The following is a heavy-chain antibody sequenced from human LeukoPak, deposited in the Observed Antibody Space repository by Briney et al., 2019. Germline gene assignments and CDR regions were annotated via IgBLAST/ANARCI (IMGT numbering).Heavy chain of an antibody. D-gene: IGHD1-26*01. CDR3: AKTGGSYYSGFDP. V-gene: IGHV3-30*02. CDR1: GFTFSSYG. CDR2: IRYSGSNK. J-gene: IGHJ5*02. Sequence: PGGSLRLSCAASGFTFSSYGMHWVRQAPGKGLEWVAFIRYSGSNKYYADPVKGRFTISRDNSKNTLYLQMNSLRAEDTAVYYCAKTGGSYYSGFDPWGQGTLVTVSS.